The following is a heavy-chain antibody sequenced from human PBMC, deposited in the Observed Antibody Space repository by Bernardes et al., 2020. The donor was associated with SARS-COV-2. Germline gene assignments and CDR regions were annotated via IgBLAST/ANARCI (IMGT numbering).Heavy chain of an antibody. Sequence: SETLSLTCTVSGDSVSSSSYFWGWLRQPPGKGLEWIGSIYSGGITYYNPSLKSRATISVDTSKNQFSLQLTSVTAADTAMYYCASTPVTMILVVITYYYFDLWGRGTLVTVSS. J-gene: IGHJ2*01. CDR2: IYSGGIT. V-gene: IGHV4-39*01. CDR3: ASTPVTMILVVITYYYFDL. CDR1: GDSVSSSSYF. D-gene: IGHD3-22*01.